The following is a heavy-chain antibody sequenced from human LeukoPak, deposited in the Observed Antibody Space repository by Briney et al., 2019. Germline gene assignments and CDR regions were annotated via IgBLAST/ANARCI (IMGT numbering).Heavy chain of an antibody. J-gene: IGHJ3*02. V-gene: IGHV3-53*01. CDR2: IYSGGST. CDR1: GFTVSSNY. CDR3: ARDILSQGPDAFDI. Sequence: GGSLRLSCAASGFTVSSNYMSWVRQAPGKGLEWVSVIYSGGSTYYADSVKGRFTISRDNSKNTLYLQMNSLRAEETAVYYCARDILSQGPDAFDIWGQGTMVTVSS. D-gene: IGHD2/OR15-2a*01.